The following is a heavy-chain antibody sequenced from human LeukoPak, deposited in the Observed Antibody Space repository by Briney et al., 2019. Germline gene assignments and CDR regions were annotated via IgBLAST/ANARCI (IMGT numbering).Heavy chain of an antibody. CDR3: ASSHDSSGND. CDR2: IKYDGTHK. Sequence: GGSLRLSCVATGISFSSYWMAWVRQAPGKGLEWVANIKYDGTHKFYADSVKGRFTISRDNAKNSLFLEMNSLTADDTAVYFCASSHDSSGNDWGQGTLVTVSS. D-gene: IGHD3-22*01. CDR1: GISFSSYW. J-gene: IGHJ4*02. V-gene: IGHV3-7*01.